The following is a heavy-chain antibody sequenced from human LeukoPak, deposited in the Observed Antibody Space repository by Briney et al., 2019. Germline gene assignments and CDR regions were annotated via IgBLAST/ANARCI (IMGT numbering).Heavy chain of an antibody. V-gene: IGHV1-2*02. CDR1: GYTFTGYY. D-gene: IGHD3-22*01. Sequence: ASVKVSCKASGYTFTGYYMHWVRQAPGQGLEWMGWINPNSGGTNYAQKFQGRVTMTRDTSISTAYMELSRLRSDDTAVYYCARVSFEGYYDSSGYFDYWGQGTLVTVSS. CDR3: ARVSFEGYYDSSGYFDY. J-gene: IGHJ4*02. CDR2: INPNSGGT.